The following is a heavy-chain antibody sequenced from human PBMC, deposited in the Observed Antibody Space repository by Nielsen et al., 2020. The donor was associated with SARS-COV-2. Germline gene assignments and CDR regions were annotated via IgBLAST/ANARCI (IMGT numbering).Heavy chain of an antibody. CDR2: IYYSGST. D-gene: IGHD6-13*01. V-gene: IGHV4-59*01. CDR1: GGSISSYY. J-gene: IGHJ4*02. Sequence: SETLSLTCTVSGGSISSYYWSWIRQPPGKGLEWIGYIYYSGSTNYNPSLKSRVTISVDTSKNQFSLKLSSVTAADTAVYYCARVVGSSWYIDYWGQGTLVTVSS. CDR3: ARVVGSSWYIDY.